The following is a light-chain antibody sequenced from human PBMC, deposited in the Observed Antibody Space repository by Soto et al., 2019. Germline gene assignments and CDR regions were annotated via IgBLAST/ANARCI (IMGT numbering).Light chain of an antibody. CDR1: QNVNNW. CDR2: KSS. J-gene: IGKJ3*01. Sequence: DIQMTQSPSTLSASVGDRVTITCRASQNVNNWLAWYQQKPGKAPSLLIYKSSALQSGVPSRFSGSGSGTEFTLTIRSLQPDDFATYYCQQYNSYSIFSFGPGTKVDIK. V-gene: IGKV1-5*03. CDR3: QQYNSYSIFS.